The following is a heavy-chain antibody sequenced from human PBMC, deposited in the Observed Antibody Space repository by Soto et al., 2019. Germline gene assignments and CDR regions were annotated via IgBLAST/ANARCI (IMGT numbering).Heavy chain of an antibody. CDR3: ARHHLGDYVIIIDWYFDL. CDR2: IYYSGST. V-gene: IGHV4-59*08. Sequence: SETLSLTCTVSGGSISSYYWSWIRQPPGKGLEWIGNIYYSGSTNYNPSLKSRVTISVDTSKNQFSLKLSSVTAADTAVYYCARHHLGDYVIIIDWYFDLWGRGILVTVSS. CDR1: GGSISSYY. J-gene: IGHJ2*01. D-gene: IGHD4-17*01.